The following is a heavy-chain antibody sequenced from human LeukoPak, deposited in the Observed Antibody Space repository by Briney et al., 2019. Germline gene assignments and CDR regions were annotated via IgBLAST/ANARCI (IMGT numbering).Heavy chain of an antibody. CDR3: ARGPFYCSSTSCYTFDY. CDR2: ISSSSSTI. Sequence: PGGSLRLSCAASGFTFSSYSMNWVRQAPGKGLEWVSYISSSSSTIYYADSVKGRFTISRDNAKNTLYLQMGSLRAEDMAVYYCARGPFYCSSTSCYTFDYWGQGTLVTVSS. J-gene: IGHJ4*02. V-gene: IGHV3-48*01. CDR1: GFTFSSYS. D-gene: IGHD2-2*01.